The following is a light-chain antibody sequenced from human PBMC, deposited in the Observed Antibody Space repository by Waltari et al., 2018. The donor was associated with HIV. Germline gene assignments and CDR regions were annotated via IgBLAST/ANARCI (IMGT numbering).Light chain of an antibody. Sequence: QSALTQPRSVSGSPGQSVTISCTGTSSDVGGYNYVSWYQQHPDKAPKLMIYDVTKRPSGLPARFSGSTSGNTASLTISGLQAEDEADYYCSSYAGTYTLFGTGTKVTVL. J-gene: IGLJ1*01. CDR3: SSYAGTYTL. CDR2: DVT. CDR1: SSDVGGYNY. V-gene: IGLV2-11*01.